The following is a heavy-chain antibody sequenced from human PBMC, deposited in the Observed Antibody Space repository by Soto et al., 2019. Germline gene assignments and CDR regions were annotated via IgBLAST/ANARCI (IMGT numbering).Heavy chain of an antibody. D-gene: IGHD5-18*01. CDR2: INPSGGGT. CDR3: AVIPPDTAFDY. Sequence: QVQLVQSGAEVKKPGASVKVSCKASGYTFTSYYMHWVRQAPGQGLEWMGMINPSGGGTSYAQKFHGNITMTSDTATSTVYRELSSLRSEDAAAYYCAVIPPDTAFDYWGQGTLVTVSS. V-gene: IGHV1-46*01. J-gene: IGHJ4*02. CDR1: GYTFTSYY.